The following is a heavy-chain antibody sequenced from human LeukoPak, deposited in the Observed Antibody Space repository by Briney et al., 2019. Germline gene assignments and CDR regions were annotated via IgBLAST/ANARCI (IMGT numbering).Heavy chain of an antibody. J-gene: IGHJ4*02. CDR3: AKEGIYSGYEGY. V-gene: IGHV3-23*01. Sequence: GGSLRLSCAASGFTFSSYAMSWVRQAPGKGLGWVSAISGSGGSTYYADSVKGRFTISRDSSKNTLYLQMNSLRAEDTAVYYCAKEGIYSGYEGYWGQGTLVTVSS. CDR2: ISGSGGST. D-gene: IGHD5-12*01. CDR1: GFTFSSYA.